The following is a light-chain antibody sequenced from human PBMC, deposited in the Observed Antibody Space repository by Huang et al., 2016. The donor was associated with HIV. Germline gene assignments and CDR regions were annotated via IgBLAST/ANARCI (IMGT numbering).Light chain of an antibody. CDR1: QNINRY. CDR3: QQSAVTPRT. J-gene: IGKJ2*01. CDR2: GAS. Sequence: DIQITQSPSSLSASVGDRVIITCRASQNINRYLNWYQQQPGKAPKLRISGASKLQSGDPSSCSGSGSGTHFTLAISSPQPEDSATYYCQQSAVTPRTFGQGTKLEI. V-gene: IGKV1-39*01.